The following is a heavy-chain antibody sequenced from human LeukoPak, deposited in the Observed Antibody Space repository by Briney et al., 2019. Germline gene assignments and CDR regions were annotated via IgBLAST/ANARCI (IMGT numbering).Heavy chain of an antibody. V-gene: IGHV3-23*05. CDR1: GFTFSSYA. CDR3: ANTECSSTSCYYYYMDV. D-gene: IGHD2-2*01. Sequence: GGSLRFSCAASGFTFSSYAMGWVRQAPGRGWGGSHIEMIGTYYADSVKGRFTISRDNSKNTLYLQMNSLRAEDTAVYYCANTECSSTSCYYYYMDVWGKGTTVTVSS. J-gene: IGHJ6*03. CDR2: EMIGT.